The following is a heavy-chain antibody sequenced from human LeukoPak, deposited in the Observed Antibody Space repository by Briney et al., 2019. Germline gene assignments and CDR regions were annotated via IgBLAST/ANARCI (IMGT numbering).Heavy chain of an antibody. V-gene: IGHV1-69*06. CDR1: GGTFSSYA. CDR2: IIPIFGTA. CDR3: ARRGDYDFWSGYIGGSYGDLDYYYMDV. J-gene: IGHJ6*03. D-gene: IGHD3-3*01. Sequence: ASVKVSCKASGGTFSSYAISWVRQAPGQGLEWMGGIIPIFGTANYAQKFQGRVTITADKSTSTAYMELSSLRSEDTAVYYCARRGDYDFWSGYIGGSYGDLDYYYMDVWGKGTTVTVSS.